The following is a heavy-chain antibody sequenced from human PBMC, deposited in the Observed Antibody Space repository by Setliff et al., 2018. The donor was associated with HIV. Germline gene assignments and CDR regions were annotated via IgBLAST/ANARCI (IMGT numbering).Heavy chain of an antibody. CDR2: IATYNGNT. D-gene: IGHD6-19*01. J-gene: IGHJ4*02. Sequence: ASVKVSCKASGYTFNSYGISWVRQAPGQGPEWVGWIATYNGNTNYAQRLQGRVTLTTDTSTSTAYMELRSLRFDDTAVYFCARGVSQAYTYGSGAYYYFDFWGLGSLVTVS. CDR1: GYTFNSYG. CDR3: ARGVSQAYTYGSGAYYYFDF. V-gene: IGHV1-18*01.